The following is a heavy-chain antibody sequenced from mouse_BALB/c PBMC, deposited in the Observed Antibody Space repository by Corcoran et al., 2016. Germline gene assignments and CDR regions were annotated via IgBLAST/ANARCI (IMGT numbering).Heavy chain of an antibody. J-gene: IGHJ1*01. CDR2: IDPANGNT. Sequence: EVQLQQSGGGLAKPGASVKLSCTASGFNIKDTSMHWVKQRPEQGLEWIGRIDPANGNTKYDPKFQGKATRTADTSSNTAYLQLSSLTSEDTAVYYCARWDWYFDVWGAGTTVTVSS. V-gene: IGHV14-3*02. CDR1: GFNIKDTS. CDR3: ARWDWYFDV.